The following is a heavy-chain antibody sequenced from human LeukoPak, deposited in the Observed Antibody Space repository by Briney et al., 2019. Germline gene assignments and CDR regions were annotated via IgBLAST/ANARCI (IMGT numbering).Heavy chain of an antibody. Sequence: PGGSLRLSFAASGLTFSSNNMGWVRQAPGKGLEWVSVIYSGGSTYYADSVKGRFTISRDNSKNTLYLQMNSLRAEDTSVYYCATEGRSTTPGYWGQGTLVIVSS. D-gene: IGHD6-13*01. V-gene: IGHV3-53*01. CDR2: IYSGGST. CDR1: GLTFSSNN. J-gene: IGHJ4*02. CDR3: ATEGRSTTPGY.